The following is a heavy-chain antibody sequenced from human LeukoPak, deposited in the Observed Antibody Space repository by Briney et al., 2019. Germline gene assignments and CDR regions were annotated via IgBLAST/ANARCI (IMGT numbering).Heavy chain of an antibody. CDR1: GFTFISYG. Sequence: GGSLRLSCAASGFTFISYGMYWVRQAPGKGLEWVSAISSSGGSTFYADSVKGRFSISRDNSKNTMYLQMNSLRAEDTAIYYCARGLHSRLYDSSVYYPYWGQGTLVTVSS. CDR3: ARGLHSRLYDSSVYYPY. J-gene: IGHJ4*02. V-gene: IGHV3-23*01. CDR2: ISSSGGST. D-gene: IGHD3-22*01.